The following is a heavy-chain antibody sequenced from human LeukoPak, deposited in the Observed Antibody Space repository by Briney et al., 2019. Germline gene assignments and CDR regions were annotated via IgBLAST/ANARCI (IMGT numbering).Heavy chain of an antibody. V-gene: IGHV3-21*01. J-gene: IGHJ3*02. D-gene: IGHD6-19*01. CDR1: GFTFSSYS. Sequence: PGGSLRLSCAASGFTFSSYSMNWVRQAPGKGLEWVSSISSSSSYIYYADSVKGRFTISRDNAKNSLYLQMNSRRAEDTAVYYCARVVAVAGRAFDIWGQGTMVTVSS. CDR3: ARVVAVAGRAFDI. CDR2: ISSSSSYI.